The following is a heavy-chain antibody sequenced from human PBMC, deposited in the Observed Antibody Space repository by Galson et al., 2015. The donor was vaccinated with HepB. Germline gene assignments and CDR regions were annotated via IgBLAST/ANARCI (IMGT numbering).Heavy chain of an antibody. CDR1: GFTFSSYW. V-gene: IGHV3-7*01. J-gene: IGHJ3*01. Sequence: SLRLSCAASGFTFSSYWMSWVRQAPGKGLEWVANIKQDGSEKYYVDSVKGRFTISRDNAKNSVDLQMSGLRAEDTAVYYCARVITVPAVRYIRGLGFDLWGQGTMVTVSS. CDR2: IKQDGSEK. D-gene: IGHD3-10*02. CDR3: ARVITVPAVRYIRGLGFDL.